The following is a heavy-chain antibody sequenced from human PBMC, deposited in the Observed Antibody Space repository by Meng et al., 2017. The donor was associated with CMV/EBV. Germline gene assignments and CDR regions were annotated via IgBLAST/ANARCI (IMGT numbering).Heavy chain of an antibody. J-gene: IGHJ4*02. Sequence: LRLSCTVSGGSISSGGYYWSWIRQHPGKGLEWIGYIYYSGSTYYNPSLKSRVTISVDTSKNQFSLKLSSVTAADTAVYYCATSLGRDYADYWGQGTLVTVSS. V-gene: IGHV4-31*03. CDR1: GGSISSGGYY. D-gene: IGHD4/OR15-4a*01. CDR3: ATSLGRDYADY. CDR2: IYYSGST.